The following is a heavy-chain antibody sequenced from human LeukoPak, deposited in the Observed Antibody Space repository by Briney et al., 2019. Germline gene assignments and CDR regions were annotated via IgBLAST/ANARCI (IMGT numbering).Heavy chain of an antibody. D-gene: IGHD1-26*01. Sequence: RSGGSLRLSCAASAFSVSTNFMSWVRLAPGKGLEWVSVIYTDGTTHYADSVKGRCTISRDTSTNTVYLQLNSLRAEDTATYYCAGYGGSYPYYMDVWGKGTTVTLSS. CDR1: AFSVSTNF. V-gene: IGHV3-66*01. CDR3: AGYGGSYPYYMDV. CDR2: IYTDGTT. J-gene: IGHJ6*03.